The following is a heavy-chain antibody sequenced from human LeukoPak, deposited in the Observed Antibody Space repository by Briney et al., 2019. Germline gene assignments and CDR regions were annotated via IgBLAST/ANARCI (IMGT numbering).Heavy chain of an antibody. CDR3: ARGVEMATKYYFDY. Sequence: PGGSLRLSCAASGFTFSSYEMNWVRQAPGKGLEWVSYISRSGSTIYYADSVKGRFTISRDNAKNSLDLQMNSLRAEDTAVYYCARGVEMATKYYFDYWGQGTLVTVSS. V-gene: IGHV3-48*03. CDR1: GFTFSSYE. D-gene: IGHD5-24*01. CDR2: ISRSGSTI. J-gene: IGHJ4*02.